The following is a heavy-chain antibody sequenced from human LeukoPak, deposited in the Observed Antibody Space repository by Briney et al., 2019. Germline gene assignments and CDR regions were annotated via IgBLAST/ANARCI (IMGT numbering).Heavy chain of an antibody. Sequence: GSLRLSCAASGFTFSSYAMSWVRQAPGKGLEWVSAISGSGGSTYYADSVKGRFTISRDNSKNTLYLQMNSLRAEDTAVYYCAKDGSIAAAGNYYYYYYMDVWGKGTTVTVSS. J-gene: IGHJ6*03. CDR1: GFTFSSYA. CDR2: ISGSGGST. CDR3: AKDGSIAAAGNYYYYYYMDV. D-gene: IGHD6-25*01. V-gene: IGHV3-23*01.